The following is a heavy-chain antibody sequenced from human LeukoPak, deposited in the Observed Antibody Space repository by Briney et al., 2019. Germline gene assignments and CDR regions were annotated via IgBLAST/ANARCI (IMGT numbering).Heavy chain of an antibody. Sequence: ASVKVSCKASGGTFSSYAISWVRQAPGQGLEWMGWINPNSGGTNYAQKFQGRVTMTRDTSISTAYMELSRMRSDDTAVYYCARGGHSHGLSHYYYYYYMDVWGKGTTVTVSS. V-gene: IGHV1-2*02. J-gene: IGHJ6*03. CDR2: INPNSGGT. CDR3: ARGGHSHGLSHYYYYYYMDV. CDR1: GGTFSSYA. D-gene: IGHD5-18*01.